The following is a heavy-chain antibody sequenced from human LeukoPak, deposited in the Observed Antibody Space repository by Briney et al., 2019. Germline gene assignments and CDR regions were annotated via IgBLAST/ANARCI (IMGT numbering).Heavy chain of an antibody. D-gene: IGHD3-16*02. CDR3: ARRWFTFGGVIAPNWFDP. Sequence: SETLSLTCAVYGGSFSGYYWSRIRQPPGKGLEWIGEINHSGSTNYNPSLKSRVTISVDTSKNQFSLKLSSVTAADTAVYYCARRWFTFGGVIAPNWFDPWGQGTLVTVSS. CDR1: GGSFSGYY. V-gene: IGHV4-34*01. CDR2: INHSGST. J-gene: IGHJ5*02.